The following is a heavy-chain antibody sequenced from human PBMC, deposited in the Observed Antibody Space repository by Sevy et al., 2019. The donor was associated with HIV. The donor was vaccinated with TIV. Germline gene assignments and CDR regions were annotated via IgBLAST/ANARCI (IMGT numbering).Heavy chain of an antibody. CDR2: TYHGGST. J-gene: IGHJ6*02. D-gene: IGHD2-21*02. Sequence: SETLSLTCGVSNFSISSGYYWGWIRQTPGKGLEWIGNTYHGGSTYYNPSLKSRVAISVDTSTNNLSLRLSSVTAADTAVYYCARQSGGDRLDYYGMDVWGQGTTVTVSS. V-gene: IGHV4-38-2*01. CDR1: NFSISSGYY. CDR3: ARQSGGDRLDYYGMDV.